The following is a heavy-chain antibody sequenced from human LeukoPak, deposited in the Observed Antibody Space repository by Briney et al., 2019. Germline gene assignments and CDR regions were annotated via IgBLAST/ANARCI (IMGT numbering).Heavy chain of an antibody. J-gene: IGHJ4*02. CDR1: GFTFSLYS. D-gene: IGHD1-26*01. V-gene: IGHV3-21*01. Sequence: GGSLRLSCAASGFTFSLYSMNWVRQAPGKGLEGVSSISSRSSYIYYADSLKGRFTMSRDNAKKSLYLQMNSLRAEDTAVYYCAREETGSGSYFDSWGQGTLVTVSS. CDR2: ISSRSSYI. CDR3: AREETGSGSYFDS.